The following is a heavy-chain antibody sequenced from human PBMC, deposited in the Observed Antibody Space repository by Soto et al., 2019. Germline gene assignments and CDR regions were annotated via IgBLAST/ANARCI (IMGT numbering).Heavy chain of an antibody. J-gene: IGHJ5*02. V-gene: IGHV3-64D*06. D-gene: IGHD6-13*01. Sequence: PGGSLRLSCSASGFTFSSYAMHWVRQAPGKGLEYVSAISSNGGSTYYADSVKGRFTISRDNSKNTLYLQMSSLRAEDTAVYYCAKTLISSSWSNWFDPWGQGTLVTVSS. CDR2: ISSNGGST. CDR3: AKTLISSSWSNWFDP. CDR1: GFTFSSYA.